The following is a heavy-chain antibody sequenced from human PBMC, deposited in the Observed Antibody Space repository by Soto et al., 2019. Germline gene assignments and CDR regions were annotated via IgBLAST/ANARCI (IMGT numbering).Heavy chain of an antibody. J-gene: IGHJ4*02. Sequence: PGGSLRLSCAASGFTLSSYSMHWVRQAPGKGLEWVGVISYDGNKKYYRDSVKGRFSISRDTSNNTVHLQMNSLRPDDTAVYDCARSVAVAGLDYWGQGTLVTVSS. V-gene: IGHV3-30-3*01. CDR3: ARSVAVAGLDY. CDR1: GFTLSSYS. D-gene: IGHD6-19*01. CDR2: ISYDGNKK.